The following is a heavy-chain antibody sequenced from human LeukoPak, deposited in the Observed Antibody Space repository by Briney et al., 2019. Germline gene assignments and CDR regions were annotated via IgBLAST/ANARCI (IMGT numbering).Heavy chain of an antibody. Sequence: PGGSLRLSCAASGFSVSSSDMSWVRQAPGKGLQWISVLYSGGTTLYVDSVKGRFTISRDNSKNTLYLQVNSLRAEDTAVYYCARDYWSTSSYLGAFHIWGQGTMVTVSS. D-gene: IGHD3-22*01. CDR2: LYSGGTT. CDR3: ARDYWSTSSYLGAFHI. CDR1: GFSVSSSD. J-gene: IGHJ3*02. V-gene: IGHV3-66*01.